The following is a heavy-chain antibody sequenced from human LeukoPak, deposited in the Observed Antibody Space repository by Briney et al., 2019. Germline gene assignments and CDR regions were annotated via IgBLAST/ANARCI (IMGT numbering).Heavy chain of an antibody. V-gene: IGHV4-59*01. CDR1: GGSISSYY. CDR3: AKDPLWVGEPEAFDI. J-gene: IGHJ3*02. Sequence: SETLSLTCTVSGGSISSYYWSWIRQPPGKGLEWIGYIYYSGSTNYNPSLKSRVTISVDTSKNQFSLKLSSMTAADTAVYYCAKDPLWVGEPEAFDIWGQGTMVTVSS. D-gene: IGHD3-10*01. CDR2: IYYSGST.